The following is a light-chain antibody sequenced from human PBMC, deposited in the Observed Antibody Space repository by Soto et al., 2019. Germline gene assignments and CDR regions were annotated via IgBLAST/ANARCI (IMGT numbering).Light chain of an antibody. Sequence: EILMTQSPGTLSLSRGETATLSGRSGQSVTTKLAWYQQRPGQTPRLLIYNASTRATAVPARFSGGGSVTEFSLTISSLQSDDFGVYYCHQYNTWPPRFTFGPGTKVDIK. CDR1: QSVTTK. CDR3: HQYNTWPPRFT. CDR2: NAS. J-gene: IGKJ3*01. V-gene: IGKV3-15*01.